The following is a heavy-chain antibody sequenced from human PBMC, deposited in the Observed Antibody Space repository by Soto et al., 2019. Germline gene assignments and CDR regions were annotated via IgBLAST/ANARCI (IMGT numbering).Heavy chain of an antibody. D-gene: IGHD5-18*01. CDR3: AYSANHRYFFDS. V-gene: IGHV1-69*14. CDR1: GGSFRSYA. Sequence: QVQLVQSGAEVKKPGSSVKVSCKASGGSFRSYAVKWVRQAPGQGLECLGGIIPIFGTPNYAQKFHGRVSITADKSTSTVYMDLISLTSEDTAVYYCAYSANHRYFFDSWGQGTLVTVSS. J-gene: IGHJ5*01. CDR2: IIPIFGTP.